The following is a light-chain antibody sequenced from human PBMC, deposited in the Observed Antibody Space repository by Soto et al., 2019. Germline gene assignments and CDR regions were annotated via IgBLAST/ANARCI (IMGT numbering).Light chain of an antibody. V-gene: IGKV3-20*01. CDR3: QQYETSPPMYT. CDR2: DAS. Sequence: EIGLTQSPGTLSLSPGERATLSCRTSQSVISTYLAWYQQKPGQAPRLLIYDASRRATGIPDRLSGSGSGTDFTLTISRLEPEDFAVYYCQQYETSPPMYTFGQGTKLEIK. J-gene: IGKJ2*01. CDR1: QSVISTY.